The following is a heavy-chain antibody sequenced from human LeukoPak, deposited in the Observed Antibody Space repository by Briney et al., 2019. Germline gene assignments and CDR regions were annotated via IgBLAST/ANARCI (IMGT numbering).Heavy chain of an antibody. Sequence: PGGSLRPSCAASGFTFSSYAMHWVRQAPGKGLEWVAVISYDGSNKYYADSVKGRFTISRDNSKNTLYLQMNSLRAEDTAVYYCAREAAVAGLDYWGQGTLVTVSS. CDR2: ISYDGSNK. D-gene: IGHD6-19*01. CDR1: GFTFSSYA. CDR3: AREAAVAGLDY. J-gene: IGHJ4*02. V-gene: IGHV3-30-3*01.